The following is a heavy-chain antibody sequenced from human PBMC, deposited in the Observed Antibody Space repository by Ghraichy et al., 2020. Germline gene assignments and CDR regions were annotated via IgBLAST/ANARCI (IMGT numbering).Heavy chain of an antibody. CDR2: IYIGGDT. CDR1: GLTVSRDY. D-gene: IGHD4-23*01. Sequence: GGSLRLSCAASGLTVSRDYMTWVRQAPGKGLEWVSIIYIGGDTHYADSVKGRFTISRDNSKNTLYLQMNNLRAEDTAVYYCARVPYGDNAFRAFDLSGQGTMVTVSS. J-gene: IGHJ3*01. CDR3: ARVPYGDNAFRAFDL. V-gene: IGHV3-53*01.